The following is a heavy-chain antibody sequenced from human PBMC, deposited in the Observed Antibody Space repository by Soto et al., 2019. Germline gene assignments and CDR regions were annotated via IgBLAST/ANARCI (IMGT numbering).Heavy chain of an antibody. D-gene: IGHD3-22*01. Sequence: EVQLVETGGGLIQPGGPLRLSCAASGFSVSSNYMSWVRQAPGKGLEWVSVIYSTGSKYYADSVKGRFIISRDNSKTTLYLEMNSLRAEDTAVYYCARSVVVVIRTFNWYFDLWGCGTLVTVSS. J-gene: IGHJ2*01. CDR1: GFSVSSNY. CDR3: ARSVVVVIRTFNWYFDL. V-gene: IGHV3-53*02. CDR2: IYSTGSK.